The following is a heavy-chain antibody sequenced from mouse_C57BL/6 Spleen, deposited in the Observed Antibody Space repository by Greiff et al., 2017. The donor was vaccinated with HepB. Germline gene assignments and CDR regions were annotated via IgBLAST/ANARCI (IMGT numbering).Heavy chain of an antibody. J-gene: IGHJ4*01. CDR1: GYTFTSYW. D-gene: IGHD1-1*01. Sequence: QVQLQQPGAELVKPGASVKMSCKASGYTFTSYWITWVKQRPGQGLEWIGDIYPGSGSTNYNEKFKSKATLTVDTSSSTAYMQLSSLTSEDSAVYYCARAYYYGSSDYAMDYWGQGTSVTVSS. V-gene: IGHV1-55*01. CDR2: IYPGSGST. CDR3: ARAYYYGSSDYAMDY.